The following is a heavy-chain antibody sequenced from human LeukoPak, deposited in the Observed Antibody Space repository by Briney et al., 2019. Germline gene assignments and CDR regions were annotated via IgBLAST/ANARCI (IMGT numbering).Heavy chain of an antibody. CDR3: ARQTGSGLFILP. CDR1: GGSISSYY. D-gene: IGHD3/OR15-3a*01. V-gene: IGHV4-39*01. J-gene: IGHJ4*02. CDR2: MYYSGNT. Sequence: PSETLSLTCTVSGGSISSYYWGWIRQPPGKGLEWIGSMYYSGNTYYNASLKSQVSISIDTSKNQFSLRLTSVTAADTAVYYCARQTGSGLFILPGGQGTLVTVSS.